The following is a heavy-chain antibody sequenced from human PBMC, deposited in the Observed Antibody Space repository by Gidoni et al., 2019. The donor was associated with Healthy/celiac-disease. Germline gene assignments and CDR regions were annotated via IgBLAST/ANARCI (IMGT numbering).Heavy chain of an antibody. V-gene: IGHV1-69*04. D-gene: IGHD5-18*01. CDR1: GGTFSSYA. CDR2: IIPILGIA. CDR3: AREGVVDTAMINWFDP. Sequence: QVQLVQSGAEVKKPGSSVQVSCKASGGTFSSYAISWVRQAPGQGLEWMGRIIPILGIANYAQKFQGRVTITADKSTSTAYMELSSLRSEDTAVYYCAREGVVDTAMINWFDPWGQGTLVTVSS. J-gene: IGHJ5*02.